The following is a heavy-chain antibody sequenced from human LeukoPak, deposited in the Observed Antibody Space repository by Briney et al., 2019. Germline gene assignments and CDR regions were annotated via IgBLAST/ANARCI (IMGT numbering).Heavy chain of an antibody. CDR2: INPNSGGT. J-gene: IGHJ5*02. Sequence: ASVKVSCVASGYTFTGYYMHWVPHAPGQGLEWVGWINPNSGGTNYAQKFQGSVTMTRDTSISTAYMELSRLRSDDAAVYYCASSRSTMKFDPWGQGTLVTVSS. CDR3: ASSRSTMKFDP. CDR1: GYTFTGYY. V-gene: IGHV1-2*02. D-gene: IGHD3-3*01.